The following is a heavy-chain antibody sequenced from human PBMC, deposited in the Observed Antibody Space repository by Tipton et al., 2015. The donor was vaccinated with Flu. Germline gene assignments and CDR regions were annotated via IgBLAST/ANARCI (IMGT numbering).Heavy chain of an antibody. V-gene: IGHV3-30*03. D-gene: IGHD3-22*01. CDR3: ARARGYYHNSGLFLYHFDY. CDR1: GFTFSDFG. J-gene: IGHJ4*02. Sequence: SLRLSCRASGFTFSDFGMHWVRQTPGKGLECVAVISYDGSNEFYADSVNGRFTISRDNSKNTLFLHMNSLRAEDTAVYYCARARGYYHNSGLFLYHFDYWGQGTLVTVSS. CDR2: ISYDGSNE.